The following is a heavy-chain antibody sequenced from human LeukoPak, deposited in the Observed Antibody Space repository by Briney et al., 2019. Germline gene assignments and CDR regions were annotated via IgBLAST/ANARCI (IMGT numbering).Heavy chain of an antibody. CDR1: GFTVSSNY. Sequence: GWSLRLSCAASGFTVSSNYMSWVRQAPGKGLEWVSVIYSGGSTYYADSVKGRFTISRDNSKNTLYLQMNSLRAEDTAVYYCARGDYYGSGSQDYWGQGTLVTGSS. CDR3: ARGDYYGSGSQDY. V-gene: IGHV3-66*01. CDR2: IYSGGST. J-gene: IGHJ4*02. D-gene: IGHD3-10*01.